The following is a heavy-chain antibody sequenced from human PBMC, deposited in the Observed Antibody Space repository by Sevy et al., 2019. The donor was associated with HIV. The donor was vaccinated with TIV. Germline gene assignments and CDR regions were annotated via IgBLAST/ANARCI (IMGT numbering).Heavy chain of an antibody. CDR1: GYSFTSHW. D-gene: IGHD3-22*01. CDR2: IYPDHSAS. Sequence: GESLKISCKGSGYSFTSHWIGWVRHMPGKGLEWMGIIYPDHSASRYSPSFQGQVTFSADKSISTAYLQWSSLKASDTAMYYCATSRSGYFDSSGYYIYWGQGTLVTVSS. J-gene: IGHJ4*02. V-gene: IGHV5-51*01. CDR3: ATSRSGYFDSSGYYIY.